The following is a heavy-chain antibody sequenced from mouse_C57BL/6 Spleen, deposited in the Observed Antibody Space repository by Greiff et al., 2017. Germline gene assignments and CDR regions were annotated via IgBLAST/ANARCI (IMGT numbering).Heavy chain of an antibody. J-gene: IGHJ1*03. CDR1: GFSLTSYG. V-gene: IGHV2-9*01. Sequence: VKLMESGPGLVAPSQSLSITCTVSGFSLTSYGVDWVRQPPGKGLEWLGVIWGGGSTNYNSALMSRLSISQDNSKGQVFLKMNSLQTDDTAMYYCAKHGYDGSLSYWYFDVWGTGTTVTVSS. CDR3: AKHGYDGSLSYWYFDV. D-gene: IGHD2-3*01. CDR2: IWGGGST.